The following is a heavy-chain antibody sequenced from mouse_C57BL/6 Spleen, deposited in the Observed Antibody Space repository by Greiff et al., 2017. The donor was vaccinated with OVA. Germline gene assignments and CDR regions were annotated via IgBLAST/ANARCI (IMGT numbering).Heavy chain of an antibody. V-gene: IGHV1-76*01. CDR2: IYPGSGNT. CDR1: GYTFTDYY. Sequence: QVQLQQSGAELVRPGASVKLSCKASGYTFTDYYINWVKQRPGQGLEWIARIYPGSGNTYYNEKFKGKATLTAEKSSSTAYMQLSSLTSEDSAVYFCAREEIYYGYDGAMDYWGQGTSVTVSS. CDR3: AREEIYYGYDGAMDY. J-gene: IGHJ4*01. D-gene: IGHD2-2*01.